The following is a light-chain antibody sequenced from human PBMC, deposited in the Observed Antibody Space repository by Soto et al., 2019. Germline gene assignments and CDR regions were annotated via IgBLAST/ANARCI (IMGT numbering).Light chain of an antibody. CDR2: DVN. Sequence: QSVLTQPRSVPGSPGQSVTISCTGVSSDVGGSNHVSWYQHHPGKAPKLMIYDVNKRPSGVPDRFSGSKSGHTASLTISGLQAEYESDYHCCSSADTYTFVFGTGTNLTVL. CDR3: CSSADTYTFV. CDR1: SSDVGGSNH. V-gene: IGLV2-11*01. J-gene: IGLJ1*01.